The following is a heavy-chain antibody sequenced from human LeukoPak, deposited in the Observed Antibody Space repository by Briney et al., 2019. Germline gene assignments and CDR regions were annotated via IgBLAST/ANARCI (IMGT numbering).Heavy chain of an antibody. CDR2: IRYDGSNK. V-gene: IGHV3-30*02. D-gene: IGHD3-10*02. Sequence: GGSLRLSCAASGFTFSNYAMSWVRQAPGKGLEWVAFIRYDGSNKYYADSVKGRFTISRDNSKNTLYLQMNSLRAEGTAVYYCAKVAVTTFGWFDPWGQGTLVTVSS. CDR3: AKVAVTTFGWFDP. J-gene: IGHJ5*02. CDR1: GFTFSNYA.